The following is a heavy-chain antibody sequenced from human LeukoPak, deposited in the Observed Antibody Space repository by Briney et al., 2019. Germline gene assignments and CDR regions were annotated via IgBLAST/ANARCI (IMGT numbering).Heavy chain of an antibody. CDR1: GFTFSSYS. Sequence: GGSLRLSCAASGFTFSSYSMNWVRQAPGKGLGWVSSISSSSSYIYYADSVKGRFTISRDNAKNSLYLQMNSLRAEDTAVYYCAKEDSSGYYSAYFDYWGQGTLVPVSS. CDR2: ISSSSSYI. D-gene: IGHD3-22*01. V-gene: IGHV3-21*01. CDR3: AKEDSSGYYSAYFDY. J-gene: IGHJ4*02.